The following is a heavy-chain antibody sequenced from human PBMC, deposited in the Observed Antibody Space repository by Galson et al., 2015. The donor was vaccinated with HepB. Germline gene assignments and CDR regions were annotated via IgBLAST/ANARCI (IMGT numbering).Heavy chain of an antibody. CDR1: GYTFDIYA. D-gene: IGHD2-15*01. V-gene: IGHV1-3*01. CDR3: MRGVAGFCSDASCPGSRFDP. CDR2: INPGNENT. J-gene: IGHJ5*02. Sequence: SVKVSCKASGYTFDIYAIHWVRQAPGQRLEWMGWINPGNENTKYSQNFQGRVTITRDTSASTAYMEMSSLRPEDTAIYYCMRGVAGFCSDASCPGSRFDPWGQGTLVTVSS.